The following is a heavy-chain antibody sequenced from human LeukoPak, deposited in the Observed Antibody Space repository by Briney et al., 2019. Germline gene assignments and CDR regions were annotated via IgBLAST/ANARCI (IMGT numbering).Heavy chain of an antibody. Sequence: GGSLRLSCAASGFTFSSYSMNWVRQAPGKGLEWVSVIYSGGTTYYADSVKDRFTISRDKSKNTLYLQMNSLRAEDTAVYYCARASMAAAGSYFDFWGQGTLVTVSS. J-gene: IGHJ4*02. CDR1: GFTFSSYS. V-gene: IGHV3-66*01. CDR3: ARASMAAAGSYFDF. CDR2: IYSGGTT. D-gene: IGHD6-13*01.